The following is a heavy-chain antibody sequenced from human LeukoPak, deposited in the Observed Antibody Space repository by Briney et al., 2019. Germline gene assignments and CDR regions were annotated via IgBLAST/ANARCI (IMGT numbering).Heavy chain of an antibody. D-gene: IGHD6-19*01. Sequence: GGSLRLSCAASGFTFSSYGMSWVRQAPGKGLEWVSAISGSGGSTYYADSVKGRFTISRDNSKNTLYLQMNSLRAEDTAVYYCARLIYGSGWSRYYYYYYMDIWGKGTTVTISS. J-gene: IGHJ6*03. CDR1: GFTFSSYG. CDR2: ISGSGGST. V-gene: IGHV3-23*01. CDR3: ARLIYGSGWSRYYYYYYMDI.